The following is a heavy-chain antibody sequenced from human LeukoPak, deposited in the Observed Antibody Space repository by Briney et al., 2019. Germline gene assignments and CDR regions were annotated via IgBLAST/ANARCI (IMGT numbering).Heavy chain of an antibody. CDR1: GYTFTGYY. D-gene: IGHD5-18*01. V-gene: IGHV1-2*02. CDR3: ARDDGYSYQADY. J-gene: IGHJ4*02. CDR2: INPNSGGT. Sequence: ASVKVSCKASGYTFTGYYMHWVRQAPGQGLEWMGWINPNSGGTNYAQKFQGRVTMTRDTSISTAYMELRSLRSDDTAVYYCARDDGYSYQADYWGQGTLVTVSS.